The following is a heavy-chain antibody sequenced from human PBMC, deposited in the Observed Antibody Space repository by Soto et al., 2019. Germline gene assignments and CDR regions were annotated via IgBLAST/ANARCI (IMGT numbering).Heavy chain of an antibody. Sequence: GGSLRLSCAASGFTFSSYAMTWVRQAPGKGLEWVSATSGSGGSTYYADSVKGRFTISRDNSKNTLYLQMNSLRAEDTAVYYCAKDNDYDFWSGYYWDFWGQGTLVTVSS. CDR3: AKDNDYDFWSGYYWDF. CDR2: TSGSGGST. D-gene: IGHD3-3*01. J-gene: IGHJ4*02. V-gene: IGHV3-23*01. CDR1: GFTFSSYA.